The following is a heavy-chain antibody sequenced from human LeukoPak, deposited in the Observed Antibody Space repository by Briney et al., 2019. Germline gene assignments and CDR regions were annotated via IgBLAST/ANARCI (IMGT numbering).Heavy chain of an antibody. CDR2: ISSSSSTI. CDR3: AKAQTGPPYDSSGYFDY. J-gene: IGHJ4*02. CDR1: GFTFSSYS. V-gene: IGHV3-48*04. Sequence: GGSLRLSCAASGFTFSSYSMHWVRQAPGKGLEWVSYISSSSSTIYYADSVKGRFTISRDNAKNSLYLQMNSLRAEDTALYYCAKAQTGPPYDSSGYFDYWGQGTLVTVSS. D-gene: IGHD3-22*01.